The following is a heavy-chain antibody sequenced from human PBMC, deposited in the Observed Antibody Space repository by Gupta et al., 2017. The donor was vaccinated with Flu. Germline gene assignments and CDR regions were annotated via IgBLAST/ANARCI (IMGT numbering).Heavy chain of an antibody. J-gene: IGHJ6*02. Sequence: RQPAGKALEWLAHSGWDDEKVYSSTLKTRLTISKDASKNQVVLTMTNVDPVDTGTYYCARMGLVGTTIFAMDVWGQGTTVTVSS. CDR3: ARMGLVGTTIFAMDV. D-gene: IGHD3-3*01. CDR2: SGWDDEK. V-gene: IGHV2-70*04.